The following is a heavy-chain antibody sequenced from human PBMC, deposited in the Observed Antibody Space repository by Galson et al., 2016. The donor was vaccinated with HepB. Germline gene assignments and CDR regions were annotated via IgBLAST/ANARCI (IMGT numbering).Heavy chain of an antibody. CDR2: ISTSSSPI. CDR1: GITFNTYN. V-gene: IGHV3-21*01. D-gene: IGHD5-18*01. Sequence: SLRLSCAASGITFNTYNMVWVRQAPGKGLEWVSFISTSSSPISYRDSVKGRFTISRDNTKNSLYLQLNSLRAEDTAVYYCASPIHLWALEYWGQGTLVTVSS. CDR3: ASPIHLWALEY. J-gene: IGHJ4*02.